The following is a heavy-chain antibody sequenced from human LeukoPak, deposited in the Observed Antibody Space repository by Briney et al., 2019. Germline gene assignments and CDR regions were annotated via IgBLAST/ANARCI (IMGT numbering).Heavy chain of an antibody. D-gene: IGHD3-16*01. CDR1: GFTFSSYA. CDR2: ISGSGGST. Sequence: PGGSLRLSCAASGFTFSSYAMSWVRQAPGKGLECVSAISGSGGSTYYADSVKGRFTISRDNSKNTLYLQMNSLRAEDTAVYYCAGGPEDSFDYWGQGTLVTVSS. CDR3: AGGPEDSFDY. V-gene: IGHV3-23*01. J-gene: IGHJ4*02.